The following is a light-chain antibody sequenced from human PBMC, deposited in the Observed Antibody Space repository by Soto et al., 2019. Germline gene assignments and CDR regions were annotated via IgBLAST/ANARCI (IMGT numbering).Light chain of an antibody. V-gene: IGKV1-9*01. CDR3: QQLNTSPVT. J-gene: IGKJ4*01. CDR2: AAS. CDR1: QGISRY. Sequence: IHLIQSPSSLSASVGYRVTITCRARQGISRYLSWYQQKSGRAPKLLISAASTLQSGVPARFRGSGSGTDFTLSITNLQPEDFETYYCQQLNTSPVTFGGGTKVDIK.